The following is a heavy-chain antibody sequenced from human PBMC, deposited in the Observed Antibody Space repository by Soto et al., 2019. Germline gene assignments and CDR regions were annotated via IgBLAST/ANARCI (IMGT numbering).Heavy chain of an antibody. Sequence: QVQLVESGGGVVQPGRSLRLSCAASGFSFSSYGMHWVRQAPGKGLEWVAVISYDGSNKYYADSVKGRFTISRDNSKNTLYLQMNRLRAEDTALYYCSKDLTILGVNDAFDIWGQGTMVTVSS. J-gene: IGHJ3*02. CDR2: ISYDGSNK. CDR3: SKDLTILGVNDAFDI. D-gene: IGHD3-3*01. V-gene: IGHV3-30*18. CDR1: GFSFSSYG.